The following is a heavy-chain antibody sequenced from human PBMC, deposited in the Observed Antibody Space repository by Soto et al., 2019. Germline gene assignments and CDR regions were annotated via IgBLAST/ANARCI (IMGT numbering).Heavy chain of an antibody. J-gene: IGHJ6*03. CDR3: ARGYYGSGSYVSLSYYYYYMDV. Sequence: SQTLSLTCAISGDSVSSNSAAWNWIRQSPSRGLEWLGRTYYRSKWYNDYAVSVKSRITINPDTSKNQFSLQLNSVTPEDTAVYYCARGYYGSGSYVSLSYYYYYMDVWGKGTTVTVSS. CDR2: TYYRSKWYN. D-gene: IGHD3-10*01. CDR1: GDSVSSNSAA. V-gene: IGHV6-1*01.